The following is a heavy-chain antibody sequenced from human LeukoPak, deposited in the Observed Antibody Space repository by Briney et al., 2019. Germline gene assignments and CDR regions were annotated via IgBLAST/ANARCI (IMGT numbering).Heavy chain of an antibody. CDR2: ISESGTTI. Sequence: GGSLRLSCVASGFSLSSYEMNWARQAPGKGLEWVSYISESGTTIYYADSVKGRFTISRDTAKNSLYLQMNSLRAEDTAVYYCGRQHYFDYWGQGPLVTVSS. CDR1: GFSLSSYE. J-gene: IGHJ4*02. CDR3: GRQHYFDY. V-gene: IGHV3-48*03.